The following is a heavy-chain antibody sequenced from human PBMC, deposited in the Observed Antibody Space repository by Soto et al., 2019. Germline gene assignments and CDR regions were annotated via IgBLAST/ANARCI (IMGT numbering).Heavy chain of an antibody. Sequence: PSETLSLTCTVSGGSISSGGYYWSWIRQHPGKGLEWIGYIYYSGSTYYNPSLKSRVTISVDTSKNQFSLKLSSVTAADTAVYYCARVGDDILTGYFPNNWFDPWGQGTLVTVS. D-gene: IGHD3-9*01. CDR1: GGSISSGGYY. J-gene: IGHJ5*02. CDR2: IYYSGST. V-gene: IGHV4-31*03. CDR3: ARVGDDILTGYFPNNWFDP.